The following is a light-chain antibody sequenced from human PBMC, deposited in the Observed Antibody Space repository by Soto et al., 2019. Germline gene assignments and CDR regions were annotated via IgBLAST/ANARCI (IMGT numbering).Light chain of an antibody. CDR2: DTS. CDR1: QSISSY. V-gene: IGKV3-11*01. J-gene: IGKJ1*01. CDR3: QQRSTWPRWT. Sequence: ESVLTQSPATLSLSPGERATLSCRASQSISSYFAWYQQKPGQAPRLLIYDTSTRATGIPARFSGSGSGTDITLTISSLEPEDFAVYYCQQRSTWPRWTFGQGTKVEIK.